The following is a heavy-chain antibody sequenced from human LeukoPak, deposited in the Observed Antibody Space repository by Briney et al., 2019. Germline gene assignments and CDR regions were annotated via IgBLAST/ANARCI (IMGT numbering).Heavy chain of an antibody. CDR2: INHSGST. Sequence: SETLSLTCAVYGGSFSGYYWSWIRQPPGKGLEWIGEINHSGSTNYNPSLKSRVTISVDTSKNQFSLKLSSVTASDTAVYYCARLLSVVAATLGFDPWGQGTLVTVSS. CDR3: ARLLSVVAATLGFDP. CDR1: GGSFSGYY. J-gene: IGHJ5*02. D-gene: IGHD2-15*01. V-gene: IGHV4-34*01.